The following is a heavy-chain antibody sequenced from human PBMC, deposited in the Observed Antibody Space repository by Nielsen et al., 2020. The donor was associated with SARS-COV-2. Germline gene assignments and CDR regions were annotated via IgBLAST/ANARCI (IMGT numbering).Heavy chain of an antibody. D-gene: IGHD3-10*01. J-gene: IGHJ4*02. CDR3: ARSTVRGEIDY. CDR2: ISSSSSYI. V-gene: IGHV3-21*01. CDR1: GFTFSSYS. Sequence: GGSLRLSCAASGFTFSSYSMNWVRQAPGKGLEWVSSISSSSSYIYYADSVKGRLTISRDNAKNSLYLQMNSLRAEDTAVYYCARSTVRGEIDYWGQGTLVTVSS.